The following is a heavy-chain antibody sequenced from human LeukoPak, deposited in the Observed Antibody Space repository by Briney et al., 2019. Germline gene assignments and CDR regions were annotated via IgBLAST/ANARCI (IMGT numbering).Heavy chain of an antibody. V-gene: IGHV1-18*01. J-gene: IGHJ3*02. D-gene: IGHD3-22*01. CDR3: ARSWTYYYDSSGSSRAFDI. CDR1: GYTFTSYG. Sequence: ASVKVSCKASGYTFTSYGISWVRQAPGQGLEWMGWISPYNGHTNYAQKLQGRVTMTTDTSTSTAYMDLRNLRSDDTAVYYCARSWTYYYDSSGSSRAFDIWGQGTMVTVSS. CDR2: ISPYNGHT.